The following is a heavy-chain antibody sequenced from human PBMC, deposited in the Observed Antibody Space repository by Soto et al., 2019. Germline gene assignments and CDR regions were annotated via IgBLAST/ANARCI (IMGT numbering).Heavy chain of an antibody. CDR2: IYPADSDT. V-gene: IGHV5-51*01. Sequence: EVQLVQSGAEVEKPGESLKISCKASGYSFATNWIGWVRQMPGKGLEWMGIIYPADSDTRYSPSFQGQVTISADKSIITAYLQWSSLKASHTAMYYCARHYGGRCDYWGQGTLVPVSS. CDR1: GYSFATNW. D-gene: IGHD2-15*01. CDR3: ARHYGGRCDY. J-gene: IGHJ4*02.